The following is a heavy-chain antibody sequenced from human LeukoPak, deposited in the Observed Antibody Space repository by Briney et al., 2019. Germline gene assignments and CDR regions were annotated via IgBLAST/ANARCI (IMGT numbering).Heavy chain of an antibody. CDR3: ARGDAPGDFDY. CDR1: GYTFTSYG. D-gene: IGHD2-2*01. CDR2: ISAYNGNT. V-gene: IGHV1-18*04. J-gene: IGHJ4*02. Sequence: PGGPAKAPCKASGYTFTSYGISWVRQAPGQGPEGMGWISAYNGNTNYAQKLQGRVTMTTDTSTSTAYMELRSLRSDDTAVYYCARGDAPGDFDYWGQGTLVTVSS.